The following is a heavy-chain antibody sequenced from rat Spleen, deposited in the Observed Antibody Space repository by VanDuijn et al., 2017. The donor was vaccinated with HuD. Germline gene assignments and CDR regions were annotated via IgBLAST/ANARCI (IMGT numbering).Heavy chain of an antibody. CDR1: GFTFSDYD. Sequence: EVQLVESGGGLVQPGRSMKLSCVASGFTFSDYDMAWVRQAPKKGLEWVAFIKYDSGVTYYRDSVKGRFTISRDNAQNTLYLQMDSLRSEDTATYYCARRHYGYTDYFDYWGQGVMVTVSS. CDR2: IKYDSGVT. V-gene: IGHV5-7*01. J-gene: IGHJ2*01. D-gene: IGHD1-9*01. CDR3: ARRHYGYTDYFDY.